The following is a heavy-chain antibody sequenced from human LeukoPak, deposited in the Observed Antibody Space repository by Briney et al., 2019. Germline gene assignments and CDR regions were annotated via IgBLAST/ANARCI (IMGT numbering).Heavy chain of an antibody. Sequence: ASVKVSCKASGYTFTSSYMHWVRQAPGQGLEWMGIINPSGGNTTYAQKFQGRVTMTRDTSISTAYMELSRLRSDDTAVYYCARGTVLSQDLDYWGQGTLVTVSS. J-gene: IGHJ4*02. CDR3: ARGTVLSQDLDY. CDR1: GYTFTSSY. V-gene: IGHV1-46*01. CDR2: INPSGGNT. D-gene: IGHD3-16*01.